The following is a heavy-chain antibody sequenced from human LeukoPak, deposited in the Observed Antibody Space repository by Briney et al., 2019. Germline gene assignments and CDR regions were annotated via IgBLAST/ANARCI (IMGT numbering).Heavy chain of an antibody. CDR1: GGSISSSNYY. V-gene: IGHV4-39*07. CDR3: ASSPSGYSSSWYYFDY. D-gene: IGHD6-13*01. J-gene: IGHJ4*02. Sequence: SETLSLTCTVSGGSISSSNYYWGWIRQPPGKGLEWIANIYYSGSTYYNPSLKSRVTISVDTSKNQFSLKLSSVTAADTAAYYCASSPSGYSSSWYYFDYWGQGTLVTVSS. CDR2: IYYSGST.